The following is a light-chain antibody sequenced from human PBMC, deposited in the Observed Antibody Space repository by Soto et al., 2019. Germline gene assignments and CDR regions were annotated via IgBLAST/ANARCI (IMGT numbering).Light chain of an antibody. CDR1: SSNIGGNT. CDR3: AAWDASLNGYV. Sequence: QCVLTQPPSASGTPGQRVTISCSTSSSNIGGNTVNWYQQVPGTGPKLLIYSYDQRPSGVPDRFSGSKSGTSASLAISGLQSEDEADYYCAAWDASLNGYVFGTGTKLTVL. CDR2: SYD. V-gene: IGLV1-44*01. J-gene: IGLJ1*01.